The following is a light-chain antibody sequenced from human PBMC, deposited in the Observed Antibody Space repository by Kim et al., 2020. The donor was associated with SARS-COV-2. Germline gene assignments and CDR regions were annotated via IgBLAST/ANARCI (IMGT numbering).Light chain of an antibody. CDR2: GAS. Sequence: PGERAILSCRASQSVSSNYLAWYQQKPGQTPRLLIYGASSRATGIPDRFSGSGSGTDFTLTISRLEPEDFAVYYCQQYASSPLAFGGGTKVEIK. CDR1: QSVSSNY. J-gene: IGKJ4*01. CDR3: QQYASSPLA. V-gene: IGKV3-20*01.